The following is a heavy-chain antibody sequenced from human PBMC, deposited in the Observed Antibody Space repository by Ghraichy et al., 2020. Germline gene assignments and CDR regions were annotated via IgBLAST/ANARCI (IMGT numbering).Heavy chain of an antibody. D-gene: IGHD6-19*01. V-gene: IGHV1-2*02. CDR1: GYTFTGYY. J-gene: IGHJ4*02. CDR3: AREGGGPEQGLGNALDY. Sequence: ASVKVSCKASGYTFTGYYMHWVRQAPGQGLEWMGWINPNSGGTNYAQKFQGRVTMTRDTSISTAYMELSRLRSDDTAVYYCAREGGGPEQGLGNALDYWGLGTLVTVSS. CDR2: INPNSGGT.